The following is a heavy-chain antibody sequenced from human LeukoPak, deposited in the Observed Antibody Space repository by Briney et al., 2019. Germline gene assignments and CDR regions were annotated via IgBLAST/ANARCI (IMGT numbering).Heavy chain of an antibody. CDR1: GYSFTSHW. CDR2: IYPGDSDT. V-gene: IGHV5-51*01. J-gene: IGHJ4*02. Sequence: GESLKISCQGSGYSFTSHWIGWVRQMPGKGLEWMGIIYPGDSDTRYSPSFEGQVTISADKSISTAYLQWNSLKASDTAMYYCARRDYGGNSHFDYWGQGTLVTVS. CDR3: ARRDYGGNSHFDY. D-gene: IGHD4-23*01.